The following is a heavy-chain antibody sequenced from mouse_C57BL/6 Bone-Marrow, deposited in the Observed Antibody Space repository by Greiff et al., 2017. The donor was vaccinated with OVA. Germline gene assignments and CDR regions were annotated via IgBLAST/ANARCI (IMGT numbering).Heavy chain of an antibody. CDR2: IYIGNDYT. CDR3: ARDYGRGRVFDY. CDR1: GYTFTSYG. D-gene: IGHD1-1*01. Sequence: LVRPGSSVKMSCKTSGYTFTSYGINWVKQRPGQGLEWIGYIYIGNDYTEYNEKFKGKATLTSDTSSSTAYMQLSSLTSEDSAIYFCARDYGRGRVFDYWGQGTTLTVSS. V-gene: IGHV1-58*01. J-gene: IGHJ2*01.